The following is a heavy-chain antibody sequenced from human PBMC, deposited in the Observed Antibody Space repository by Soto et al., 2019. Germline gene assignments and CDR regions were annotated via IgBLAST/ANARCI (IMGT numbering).Heavy chain of an antibody. D-gene: IGHD1-1*01. CDR3: GADGYIPYYFDT. Sequence: QVQLVQSGAEVRKPGSSVKVSCNVSGGTFSSYTINWVRQAPGQGLEWMGRIIPILGITNYAQKFQGRVTISADKSTTTAYMELSGLRSEDTAVFYCGADGYIPYYFDTWGQGTLVTVSS. CDR1: GGTFSSYT. J-gene: IGHJ4*02. CDR2: IIPILGIT. V-gene: IGHV1-69*02.